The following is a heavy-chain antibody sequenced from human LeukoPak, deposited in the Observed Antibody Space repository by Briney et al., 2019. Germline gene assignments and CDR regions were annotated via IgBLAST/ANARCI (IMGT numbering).Heavy chain of an antibody. J-gene: IGHJ4*02. CDR1: GGSTSSSIR. CDR2: IHHEGST. CDR3: TAQGGWYIDY. Sequence: PSGTLSLTCGVSGGSTSSSIRWSWVRQPPGKGLEWIGEIHHEGSTKYSPSLKSRVTISVDKSKNQFSLKLNSMTAADTAVYYCTAQGGWYIDYWGQGTLVTVSS. D-gene: IGHD6-19*01. V-gene: IGHV4-4*02.